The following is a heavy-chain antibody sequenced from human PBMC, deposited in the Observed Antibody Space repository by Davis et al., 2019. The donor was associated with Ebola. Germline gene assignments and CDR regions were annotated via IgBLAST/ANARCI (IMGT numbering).Heavy chain of an antibody. V-gene: IGHV3-74*01. D-gene: IGHD3-22*01. Sequence: GESLKISCAASGFTFSSYWMNWVRQAPGKGLVWVSRIKSDGTTISYADSVKGRFTISRDNAKNTLYLQMNSLRAEDTAVYYCARQGRYYDSSGYFLDYWGQGTLVTVSS. CDR1: GFTFSSYW. CDR2: IKSDGTTI. CDR3: ARQGRYYDSSGYFLDY. J-gene: IGHJ4*02.